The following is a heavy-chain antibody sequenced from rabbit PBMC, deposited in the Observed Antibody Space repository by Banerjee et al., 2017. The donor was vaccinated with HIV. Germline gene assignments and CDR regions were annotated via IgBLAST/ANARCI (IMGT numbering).Heavy chain of an antibody. CDR2: IDTGDGGS. CDR3: ARAVSSGWGGFFNL. Sequence: EESGGDLVKPGASLTLTCTASGFDFISNAMCWVRQAPGKGLEWIASIDTGDGGSYYASWAKGRFTISLDNAQNTVFLQMTSLTVADTATYFCARAVSSGWGGFFNLWGQGTLVTVS. CDR1: GFDFISNA. D-gene: IGHD4-1*01. V-gene: IGHV1S47*01. J-gene: IGHJ4*01.